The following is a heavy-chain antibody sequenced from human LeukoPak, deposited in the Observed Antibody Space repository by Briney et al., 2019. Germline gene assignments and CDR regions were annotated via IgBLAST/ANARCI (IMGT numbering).Heavy chain of an antibody. CDR3: ARMGAAYCGGDCYSDAFDI. V-gene: IGHV4-39*07. CDR1: GGSISSSSYY. Sequence: SETLSLTCTVSGGSISSSSYYWGWIRQPPGKGLEWIGSIYYSGSTYYNPSLKSRVTISVDTSKNQLSLKLSSVTAADTAVYYCARMGAAYCGGDCYSDAFDIWGQGTMVTVSS. CDR2: IYYSGST. D-gene: IGHD2-21*01. J-gene: IGHJ3*02.